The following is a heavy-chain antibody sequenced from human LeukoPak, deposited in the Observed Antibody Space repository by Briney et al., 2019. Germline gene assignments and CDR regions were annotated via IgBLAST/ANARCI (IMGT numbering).Heavy chain of an antibody. Sequence: SETLSLTCTVSGHSISSDYYWGWIRQPPGQGLEWIGNIYHSGSTFYSPSVQGRVTISLHTSTNQFSLNLRSVTAADTAVYYCARSDWYLRGDAFDIWGQGTMVTVSS. CDR3: ARSDWYLRGDAFDI. CDR1: GHSISSDYY. J-gene: IGHJ3*02. CDR2: IYHSGST. V-gene: IGHV4-38-2*02. D-gene: IGHD3-9*01.